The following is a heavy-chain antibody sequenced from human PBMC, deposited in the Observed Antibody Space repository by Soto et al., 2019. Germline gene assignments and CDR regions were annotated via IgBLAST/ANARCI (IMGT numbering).Heavy chain of an antibody. Sequence: QLQESGPGLVKPSETLSLTCSVSGDSINSDKYYWGWIRQPPGKGLEWIGSIYYRGNTYYNPTLPTRVTISLDKAKSQFPLRLIALTAADWAVYFCAGLEGLATIAYYFDFWRQGAQVTVSS. D-gene: IGHD6-19*01. CDR1: GDSINSDKYY. CDR3: AGLEGLATIAYYFDF. CDR2: IYYRGNT. V-gene: IGHV4-39*01. J-gene: IGHJ4*02.